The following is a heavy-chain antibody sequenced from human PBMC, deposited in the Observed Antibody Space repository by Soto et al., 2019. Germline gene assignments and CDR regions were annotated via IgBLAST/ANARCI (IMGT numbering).Heavy chain of an antibody. D-gene: IGHD3-10*01. V-gene: IGHV4-30-2*01. CDR1: GGSISSGGYS. J-gene: IGHJ6*02. CDR3: ARGNQYYYGSGEGMDV. CDR2: IYHSGST. Sequence: SETLSLTCAVSGGSISSGGYSWSWIRQPPGKGLEWIGYIYHSGSTYYNPSLKSRVTISVDRSKNQFSLKLSSVTAADTAVYYCARGNQYYYGSGEGMDVSGQGTKVTVSS.